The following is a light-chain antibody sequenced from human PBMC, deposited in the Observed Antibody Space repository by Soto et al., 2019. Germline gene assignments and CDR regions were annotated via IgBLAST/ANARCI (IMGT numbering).Light chain of an antibody. Sequence: QSALTQPASVSGSPGQSITISCTGTSIDVGSYNLVSWYQQHPGKAPKLMIYEGSKRPSGVSNRFSGSKSGNTASLTISGLQAEDEADYYCCSYAGSSTLYVFXTGTKVTVL. CDR3: CSYAGSSTLYV. CDR1: SIDVGSYNL. CDR2: EGS. J-gene: IGLJ1*01. V-gene: IGLV2-23*01.